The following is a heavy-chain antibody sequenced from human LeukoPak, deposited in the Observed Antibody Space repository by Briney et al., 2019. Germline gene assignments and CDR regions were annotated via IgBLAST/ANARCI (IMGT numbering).Heavy chain of an antibody. D-gene: IGHD2-2*01. Sequence: GGSLRLSCAASGFTFSSYSMNWVRQAPGKGLEWVSYISSSSSTIYNADSLKGRFTISRDDAENSLYLQMNSLRAEDTAVYYCARDSSVTAAPIDYWGQGTLVTVSS. CDR1: GFTFSSYS. CDR3: ARDSSVTAAPIDY. CDR2: ISSSSSTI. J-gene: IGHJ4*02. V-gene: IGHV3-48*01.